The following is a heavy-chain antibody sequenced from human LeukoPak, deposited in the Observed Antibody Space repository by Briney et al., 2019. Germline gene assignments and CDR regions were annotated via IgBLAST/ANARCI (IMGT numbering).Heavy chain of an antibody. CDR2: LSYDGTNK. D-gene: IGHD3-10*01. Sequence: GGSLRLSCSASGFTFSYYAFHWVRQAPGKGLEWVAVLSYDGTNKYYADSVKGRFTISRDNSKNTLYLQMNSLRAEDTAVYYCATYGSGSYYYYYYYYMDVWGKGTTVTVSS. CDR1: GFTFSYYA. CDR3: ATYGSGSYYYYYYYYMDV. V-gene: IGHV3-30*04. J-gene: IGHJ6*03.